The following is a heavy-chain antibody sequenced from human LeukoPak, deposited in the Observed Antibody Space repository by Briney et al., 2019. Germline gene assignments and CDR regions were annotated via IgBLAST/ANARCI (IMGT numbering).Heavy chain of an antibody. CDR2: VYHTGST. CDR1: GGSINDFY. D-gene: IGHD3-10*01. Sequence: SETLSLTCSVFGGSINDFYWSWIRQPPGKGLEWIGYVYHTGSTNYNPSLKSRATISIDKSRNQISLRLSSVTAADTAVYYCARERGRITLVRGVIPDAFDIWGQGTTVTVSS. V-gene: IGHV4-59*01. CDR3: ARERGRITLVRGVIPDAFDI. J-gene: IGHJ3*02.